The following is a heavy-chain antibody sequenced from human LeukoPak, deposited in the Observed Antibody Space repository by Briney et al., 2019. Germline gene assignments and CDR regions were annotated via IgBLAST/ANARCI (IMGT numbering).Heavy chain of an antibody. Sequence: PTETLSLTCTVSGGSISSYYWSWIRQPPGKGLEWIGYIFSSGSTNYNPSLKSRVTISVDTSKNQFSLKLNSVTAADTAVYYCARGGMDSYGAGSYLTNWFDPWGQGTVVTVSS. D-gene: IGHD3-10*01. CDR1: GGSISSYY. CDR3: ARGGMDSYGAGSYLTNWFDP. J-gene: IGHJ5*02. CDR2: IFSSGST. V-gene: IGHV4-59*12.